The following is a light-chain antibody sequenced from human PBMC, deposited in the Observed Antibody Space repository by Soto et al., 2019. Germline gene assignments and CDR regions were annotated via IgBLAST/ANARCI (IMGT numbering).Light chain of an antibody. J-gene: IGKJ2*01. CDR2: DAA. V-gene: IGKV1-5*01. Sequence: DIQVTQSPSTLSASVGDRVTITCRASQSVSIWLAWYQQKPGKAPRLLIYDAASLKTGVPSRFSGSGSGTNFTLTISSLQPDDFATYYCQYDSSFGQGTKVDIK. CDR1: QSVSIW. CDR3: QYDSS.